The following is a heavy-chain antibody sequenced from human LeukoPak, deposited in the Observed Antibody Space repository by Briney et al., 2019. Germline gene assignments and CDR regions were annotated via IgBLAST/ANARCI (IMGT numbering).Heavy chain of an antibody. CDR1: VGTFRSYA. J-gene: IGHJ4*02. Sequence: SLRGSCTASVGTFRSYAISSVRDAPGQGLEWMGGIITIFGTANYAQKFQGRVTITADESTSTAYMELSSLRSDDTAVYYCAKGEAVSDPWDYWGQGTLVTVSS. V-gene: IGHV1-69*01. D-gene: IGHD6-19*01. CDR2: IITIFGTA. CDR3: AKGEAVSDPWDY.